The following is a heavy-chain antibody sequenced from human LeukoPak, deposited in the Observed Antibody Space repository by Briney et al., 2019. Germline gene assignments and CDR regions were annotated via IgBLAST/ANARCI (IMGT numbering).Heavy chain of an antibody. Sequence: GGSLRLPCAASGFTFSSYAMSWVRQAPGKGLEWVSAISGSGGSTYYADSVKGRFTISRDNSKNTLYLQMNSLRAEDTAVYYCARLRRYSSSWYGYFDLWGRGTLVTVSS. CDR1: GFTFSSYA. D-gene: IGHD6-13*01. V-gene: IGHV3-23*01. CDR3: ARLRRYSSSWYGYFDL. CDR2: ISGSGGST. J-gene: IGHJ2*01.